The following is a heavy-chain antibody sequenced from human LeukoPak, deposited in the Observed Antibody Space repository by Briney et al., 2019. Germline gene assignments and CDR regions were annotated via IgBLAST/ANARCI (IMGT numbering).Heavy chain of an antibody. Sequence: GGSLRLSCAASGFTFSNYWMSWVRQAPGKGLEWVANIKEDGSTKYYVDSLKGRVTISRDNAKNSVYLQINSLRVEDTAVYYCARIGYSSSCFDFWGQGILLTVAS. CDR2: IKEDGSTK. D-gene: IGHD2-2*01. J-gene: IGHJ4*02. V-gene: IGHV3-7*01. CDR1: GFTFSNYW. CDR3: ARIGYSSSCFDF.